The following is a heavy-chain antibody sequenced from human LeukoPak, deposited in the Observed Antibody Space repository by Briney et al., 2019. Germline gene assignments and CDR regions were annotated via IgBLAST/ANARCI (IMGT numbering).Heavy chain of an antibody. CDR2: ISGSGGST. CDR3: AKDRQWLVRRGNSFDY. D-gene: IGHD6-19*01. V-gene: IGHV3-23*01. J-gene: IGHJ4*02. Sequence: PGGSLRLSCAASGLTFSSHWMHWVRQAPGKGLECISGSGGSTYYADSVKGRFTISRDNSKNTLYLQMNSLRTEDTAVYYCAKDRQWLVRRGNSFDYWGQGTLVTVSS. CDR1: GLTFSSHW.